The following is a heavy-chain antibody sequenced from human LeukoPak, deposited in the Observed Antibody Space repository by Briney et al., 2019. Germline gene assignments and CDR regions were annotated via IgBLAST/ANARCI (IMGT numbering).Heavy chain of an antibody. D-gene: IGHD2-8*01. CDR3: AGGTTNTKGAFDM. J-gene: IGHJ3*02. V-gene: IGHV1-18*01. Sequence: ASVKVSCKASGYTFTTYGISWVRQAPGQGLEWMGWISAYNSNTNYAQNLQGRVTMTRDTSTSTVYMELSSLRSEDTAVYYCAGGTTNTKGAFDMWGQGTMVTVSS. CDR1: GYTFTTYG. CDR2: ISAYNSNT.